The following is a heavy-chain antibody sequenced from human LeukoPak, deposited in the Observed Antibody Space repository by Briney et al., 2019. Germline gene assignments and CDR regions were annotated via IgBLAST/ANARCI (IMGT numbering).Heavy chain of an antibody. CDR1: GGSISSSSYY. D-gene: IGHD3-10*01. J-gene: IGHJ3*02. Sequence: SETLSLTCTVSGGSISSSSYYWGWIRQPPGKGLEWIGSIYYSGSTYYNPSLKSRVTISVDTSKNQFSLKLSSVTAADTAVYYCARHIWVRGVNDFDIWGQGTMVTVSS. V-gene: IGHV4-39*01. CDR2: IYYSGST. CDR3: ARHIWVRGVNDFDI.